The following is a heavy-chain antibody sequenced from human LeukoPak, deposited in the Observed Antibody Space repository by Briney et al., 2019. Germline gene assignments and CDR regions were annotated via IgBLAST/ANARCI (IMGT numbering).Heavy chain of an antibody. V-gene: IGHV4-31*03. CDR1: GGSISSSSYF. D-gene: IGHD5-12*01. CDR3: ARNSGYDALEFDY. J-gene: IGHJ4*02. CDR2: IYHTGST. Sequence: SETLSLTCTVSGGSISSSSYFWGWIRQHPGKGLEWIGYIYHTGSTYYNPSLKSRVTISVDTSKSQFSLKLSSVTAADTAVYFCARNSGYDALEFDYWGQGTLVTVSS.